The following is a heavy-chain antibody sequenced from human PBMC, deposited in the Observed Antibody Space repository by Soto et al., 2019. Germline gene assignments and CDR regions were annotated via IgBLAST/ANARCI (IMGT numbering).Heavy chain of an antibody. CDR3: AREGAAGNHHTCDY. Sequence: QVQLVESGGGVVQTGRSLRLSCAASGFTFSSYAMHWVRQAPGKGLEWVAVISYDGSNKYYADSVKGRFTISRDNSKNTLYLQMNSLRAEDTAVYYCAREGAAGNHHTCDYWGQGTLVTVSS. V-gene: IGHV3-30-3*01. CDR1: GFTFSSYA. J-gene: IGHJ4*02. D-gene: IGHD6-13*01. CDR2: ISYDGSNK.